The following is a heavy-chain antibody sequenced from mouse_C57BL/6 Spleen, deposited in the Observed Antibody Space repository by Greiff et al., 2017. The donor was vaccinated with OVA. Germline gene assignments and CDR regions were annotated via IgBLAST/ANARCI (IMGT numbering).Heavy chain of an antibody. V-gene: IGHV1-82*01. Sequence: QVQLQQSGPELVKPGASVKISCKASGYAFSSSWMNWVKQRPGKGLEWIGRIYPGDGDTNYNGKFKGKATLTADKSYSTAYLQLSSLTSEDSAVYFCASSISYGYPTVYYFDYWGQGTTLTVSS. CDR3: ASSISYGYPTVYYFDY. J-gene: IGHJ2*01. CDR1: GYAFSSSW. D-gene: IGHD2-2*01. CDR2: IYPGDGDT.